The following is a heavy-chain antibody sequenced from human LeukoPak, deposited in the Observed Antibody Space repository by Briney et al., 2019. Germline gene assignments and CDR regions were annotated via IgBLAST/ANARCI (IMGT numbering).Heavy chain of an antibody. CDR3: ARLGGSSWYNDY. V-gene: IGHV5-51*01. J-gene: IGHJ4*02. CDR2: IYPSDSDT. CDR1: GYRFTIYS. Sequence: GESLKISCKGSGYRFTIYSIGWVRPMPGKGLEWMGIIYPSDSDTRYSPSFQGQVTISADKSISTAYLQWSSLKASDTAMDYCARLGGSSWYNDYWGQGTLVPVSS. D-gene: IGHD6-13*01.